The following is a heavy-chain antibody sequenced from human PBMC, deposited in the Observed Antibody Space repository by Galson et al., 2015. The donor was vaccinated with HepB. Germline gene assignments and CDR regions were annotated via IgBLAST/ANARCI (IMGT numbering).Heavy chain of an antibody. Sequence: QSGAEVKKPGESLRISCKGSGYSFTSYWISWVRQMPGKGLEWMGRIDPSDSYTNYSPSFQGHVTISADKSISTAYLQWSSLKASDTAMYYCARLLSYSSSPRHHYYYMDVWGKGTTVTVSS. D-gene: IGHD6-13*01. J-gene: IGHJ6*03. CDR1: GYSFTSYW. CDR3: ARLLSYSSSPRHHYYYMDV. CDR2: IDPSDSYT. V-gene: IGHV5-10-1*01.